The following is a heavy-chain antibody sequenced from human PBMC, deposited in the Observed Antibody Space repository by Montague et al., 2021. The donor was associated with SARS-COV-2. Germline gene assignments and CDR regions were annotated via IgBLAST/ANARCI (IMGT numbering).Heavy chain of an antibody. Sequence: SLSLSFAASGSIFSSYEMNWVRQAPGKGLEWISYISSSGGGSTKHYTDSVKGRFTISRDNAKNSLYLQMNSLRVEDTAIYYCARDRDWDDWCGMDVWGQGTTVTVSS. CDR3: ARDRDWDDWCGMDV. V-gene: IGHV3-48*03. CDR2: ISSSGGGSTK. CDR1: GSIFSSYE. D-gene: IGHD2-21*01. J-gene: IGHJ6*02.